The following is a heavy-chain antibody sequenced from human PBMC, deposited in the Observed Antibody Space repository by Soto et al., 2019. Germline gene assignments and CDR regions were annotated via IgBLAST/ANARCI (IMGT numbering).Heavy chain of an antibody. V-gene: IGHV3-30*18. D-gene: IGHD3-16*02. J-gene: IGHJ4*02. CDR1: GFTFRSYG. Sequence: PGGSLRLSCAASGFTFRSYGMHWARQAPGKGLEWVAVISYDGSNKYYADSVKGRFTISRDNSKNTLYLQMNSLRAEDTAVYYCAKDGDYDYIWGSYPEKNGYYFDYWGQGTLVTVSS. CDR2: ISYDGSNK. CDR3: AKDGDYDYIWGSYPEKNGYYFDY.